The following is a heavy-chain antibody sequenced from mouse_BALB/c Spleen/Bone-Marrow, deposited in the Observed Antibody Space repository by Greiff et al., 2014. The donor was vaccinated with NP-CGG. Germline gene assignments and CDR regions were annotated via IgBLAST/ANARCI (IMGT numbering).Heavy chain of an antibody. J-gene: IGHJ2*01. CDR2: INPSTGYT. CDR3: TRGIAAVVAADFDY. CDR1: GYTFTSYW. Sequence: QVQLQQSGAELAKPGASVKMSCKASGYTFTSYWMHWVKQRPGQGLEWIGYINPSTGYTNYNQRFKDKATLTADESSSTAYMQLRSLTSEDSAIYYCTRGIAAVVAADFDYWGQGTTLTVSS. D-gene: IGHD1-1*01. V-gene: IGHV1-7*01.